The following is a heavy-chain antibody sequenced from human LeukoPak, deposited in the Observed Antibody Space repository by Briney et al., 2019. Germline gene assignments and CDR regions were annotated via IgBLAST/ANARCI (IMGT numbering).Heavy chain of an antibody. CDR2: ITGSGDGT. Sequence: PGGCLRLSCAASGFTFSSYAMMWVRQAPGKRLEWISSITGSGDGTYYADSVRGRFTISRDNSDNTLYLQVNSLRAEDTAVYFCVKGFVHPTYYFDYWGQGTLVTLSS. D-gene: IGHD3-10*01. CDR1: GFTFSSYA. V-gene: IGHV3-23*01. J-gene: IGHJ4*02. CDR3: VKGFVHPTYYFDY.